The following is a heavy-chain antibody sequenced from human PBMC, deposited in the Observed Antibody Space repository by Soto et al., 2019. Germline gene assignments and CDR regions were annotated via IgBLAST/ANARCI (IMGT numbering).Heavy chain of an antibody. Sequence: PSETMSLTCTLSGASISSYYCSWVSLPREKVLWLIGYVHYSGITIYDQTLKSRVTMTVDTSKKKVYLRLSSVTAADTAIYYCASGIDASGSSFDIWGQGTLVTVYS. J-gene: IGHJ4*02. V-gene: IGHV4-59*01. CDR1: GASISSYY. CDR3: ASGIDASGSSFDI. D-gene: IGHD6-19*01. CDR2: VHYSGIT.